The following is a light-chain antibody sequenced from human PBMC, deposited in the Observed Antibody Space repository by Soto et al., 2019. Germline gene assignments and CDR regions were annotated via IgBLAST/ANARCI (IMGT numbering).Light chain of an antibody. CDR2: WAS. V-gene: IGKV4-1*01. CDR1: XXXLYSSNNKNY. J-gene: IGKJ4*01. CDR3: QQYYSTPLT. Sequence: DILMTQSPDSLAVSLGXXXXXXXXXXXXXLYSSNNKNYLAWYQQKPGQPPRLLIYWASTRESGVPDRFSGSGSGTDFTLTISSLQAEDVAVYYCQQYYSTPLTFGGGTKVDIK.